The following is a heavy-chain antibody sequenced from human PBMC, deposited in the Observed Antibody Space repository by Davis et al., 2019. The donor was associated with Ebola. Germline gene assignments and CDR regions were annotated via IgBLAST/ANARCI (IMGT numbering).Heavy chain of an antibody. CDR2: ISGSGGRT. CDR3: AIISPLQFDY. V-gene: IGHV3-23*01. CDR1: GFTFGSYV. Sequence: GESLKISCAASGFTFGSYVMSWVRQAPGKGLEWVSAISGSGGRTYYADSVKGRFTISRDNSKNTLYLQMNSLRAEDTAVYYCAIISPLQFDYWGQGTLVTVSS. J-gene: IGHJ4*02. D-gene: IGHD4-11*01.